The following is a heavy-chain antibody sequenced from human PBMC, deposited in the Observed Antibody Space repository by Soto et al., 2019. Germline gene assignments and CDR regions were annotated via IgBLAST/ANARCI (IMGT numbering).Heavy chain of an antibody. CDR2: IIPIFGTA. D-gene: IGHD1-26*01. V-gene: IGHV1-69*13. Sequence: SVKVSCKASGGTFSSYAISWVRQAPGQGLEWMGGIIPIFGTANYAQKFQGRVTITADESTSTAYMELSSLRSEDTAVYYCARVIVGATDYYYGMDVWGQGTTVTVSS. CDR1: GGTFSSYA. CDR3: ARVIVGATDYYYGMDV. J-gene: IGHJ6*02.